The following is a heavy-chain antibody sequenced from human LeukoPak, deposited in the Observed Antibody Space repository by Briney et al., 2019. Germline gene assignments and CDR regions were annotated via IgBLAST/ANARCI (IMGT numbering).Heavy chain of an antibody. CDR2: IIPIFGTA. D-gene: IGHD1-14*01. CDR3: ARVVYSPYNWFDP. Sequence: VKVSCKASGGTFSSYAISWVRQAPGQGLEWMGGIIPIFGTANYAQKFQGRVTITADESTSTAYMELSSLRSEDTAVYYCARVVYSPYNWFDPWGQGTLVTVSS. J-gene: IGHJ5*02. V-gene: IGHV1-69*01. CDR1: GGTFSSYA.